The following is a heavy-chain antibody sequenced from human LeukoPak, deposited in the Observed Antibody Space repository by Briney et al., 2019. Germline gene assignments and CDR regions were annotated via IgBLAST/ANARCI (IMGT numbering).Heavy chain of an antibody. CDR1: GGSISSSPYY. V-gene: IGHV4-39*07. D-gene: IGHD3-22*01. J-gene: IGHJ5*02. CDR2: IYYSGST. CDR3: ARDRYYYDSSGYFNWFDP. Sequence: SETLSLTCTVSGGSISSSPYYWGWIRQPPGKGLEWIGSIYYSGSTYYNPSLKSRVTISVDTSKNQFSLKLSSVTAADTAVYYCARDRYYYDSSGYFNWFDPWGQGTLVTVSS.